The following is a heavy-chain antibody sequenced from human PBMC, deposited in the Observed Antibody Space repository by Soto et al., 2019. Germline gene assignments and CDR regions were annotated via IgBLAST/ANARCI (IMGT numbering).Heavy chain of an antibody. CDR2: ISAYNGNT. V-gene: IGHV1-18*04. CDR3: ARDGIGIVVVPAAQWWFDP. Sequence: QVPLVQSGAEVKKPGASVKVSCKASGYTFTSYGISWVRQAPGQGLEWMGWISAYNGNTNYAQKLQGRVTMTTDTSTSTAYMELRSLRSDDTAVYYCARDGIGIVVVPAAQWWFDPWGQGTLVTVSS. CDR1: GYTFTSYG. J-gene: IGHJ5*02. D-gene: IGHD2-2*01.